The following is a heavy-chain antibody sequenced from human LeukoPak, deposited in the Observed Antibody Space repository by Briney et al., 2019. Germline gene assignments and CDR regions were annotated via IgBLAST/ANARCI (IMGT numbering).Heavy chain of an antibody. CDR2: IYTSGST. V-gene: IGHV4-4*07. J-gene: IGHJ4*02. D-gene: IGHD1-26*01. CDR3: AAFLSGTYWYFDY. CDR1: GDSISSYY. Sequence: PSETLSLTCTVSGDSISSYYWSWIRQPAEKGLEWIGHIYTSGSTNYYSRDSTDYNPSLKSRLTISLDRSKNQFSLKLSSVTAADTAVYYCAAFLSGTYWYFDYWGQGALVTVSS.